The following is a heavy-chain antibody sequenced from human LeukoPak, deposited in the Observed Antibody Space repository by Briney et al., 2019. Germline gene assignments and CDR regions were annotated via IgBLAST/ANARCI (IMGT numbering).Heavy chain of an antibody. CDR3: AKGDLLLWFGELYGMDV. V-gene: IGHV3-30*18. CDR1: GFTFSSYG. Sequence: GGSLRLSCAASGFTFSSYGMHWVRQAPGKGLEWVAVISYDGSNKYYADSVKGRFTISRDNSKNTLYLQMNSLRAEDTAVFYCAKGDLLLWFGELYGMDVWGQGTTVTVSS. D-gene: IGHD3-10*01. J-gene: IGHJ6*02. CDR2: ISYDGSNK.